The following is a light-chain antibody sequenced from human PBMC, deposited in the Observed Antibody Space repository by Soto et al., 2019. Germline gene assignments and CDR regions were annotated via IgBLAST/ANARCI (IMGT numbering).Light chain of an antibody. V-gene: IGLV1-47*01. J-gene: IGLJ1*01. Sequence: QSVLTQPPSASGTPGQRVAISCSGSSSNIGTNYVYWYQQLPGTAPKLLIYRNNQRPSRVPGRFSGSKSGTSASLAISGLRSEDEGDYYCASWDDSLSGGEVFGTGTKVTVL. CDR2: RNN. CDR3: ASWDDSLSGGEV. CDR1: SSNIGTNY.